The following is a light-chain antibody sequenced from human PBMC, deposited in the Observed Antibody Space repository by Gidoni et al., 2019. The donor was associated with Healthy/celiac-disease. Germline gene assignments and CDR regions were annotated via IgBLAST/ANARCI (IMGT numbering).Light chain of an antibody. V-gene: IGKV3-15*01. Sequence: EIVMTQSPATLSVSPGERATLSCRASNSVSSNLAWYQQKPGQAPRLLIYGASTRATGIPARFSGSGSGTEFTLTISSLQSEEFAVYYCQQYNNWPRTFGQGNKVEIK. CDR1: NSVSSN. J-gene: IGKJ1*01. CDR2: GAS. CDR3: QQYNNWPRT.